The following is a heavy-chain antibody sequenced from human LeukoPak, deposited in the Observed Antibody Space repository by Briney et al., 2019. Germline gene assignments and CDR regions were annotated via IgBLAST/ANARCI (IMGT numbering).Heavy chain of an antibody. Sequence: SETLSLTCTDSDGSISSGGYYWSWIRQHPGKGLEWIGYIYYSGSTYYNPSLKSRVTISVDTSKNQFSLKLSSVTAADTAVYYCARADRNAFDIWGQGAMVTVSS. CDR3: ARADRNAFDI. D-gene: IGHD3-22*01. CDR1: DGSISSGGYY. V-gene: IGHV4-31*03. CDR2: IYYSGST. J-gene: IGHJ3*02.